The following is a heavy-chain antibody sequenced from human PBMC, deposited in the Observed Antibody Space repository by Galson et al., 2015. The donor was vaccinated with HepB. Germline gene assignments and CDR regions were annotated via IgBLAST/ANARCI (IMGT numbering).Heavy chain of an antibody. CDR2: IKSKTDGGTT. Sequence: SLRLSCAASGFTFSNAWMSWVRQAPGKGLEWVGRIKSKTDGGTTDYAAPVKGRFTISRDDSKNTLYLQMNSLKTEDTAVYYCTTDDCGGDCYANSIQPPLLDYWDQGTLVTVSS. D-gene: IGHD2-21*02. V-gene: IGHV3-15*01. CDR3: TTDDCGGDCYANSIQPPLLDY. CDR1: GFTFSNAW. J-gene: IGHJ4*02.